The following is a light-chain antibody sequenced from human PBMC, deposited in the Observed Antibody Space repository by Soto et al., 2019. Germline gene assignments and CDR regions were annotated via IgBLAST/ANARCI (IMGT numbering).Light chain of an antibody. J-gene: IGLJ1*01. CDR1: HSDVGSYNL. Sequence: QSVLTQPASLSGSPGQSIIISCTGTHSDVGSYNLVSWYQQHPGKAPKVIIYEVSERPSGVSDRFSGSKSGNTASLMISGLQAEEEADYYCCSYAGSTTQTYVFGSGTKVTVL. V-gene: IGLV2-23*02. CDR3: CSYAGSTTQTYV. CDR2: EVS.